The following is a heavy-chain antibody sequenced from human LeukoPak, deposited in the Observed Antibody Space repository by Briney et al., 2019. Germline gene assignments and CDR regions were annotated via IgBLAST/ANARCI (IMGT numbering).Heavy chain of an antibody. CDR3: ARASGYSGYDPFDY. CDR2: IYSGGDT. Sequence: GGSLRLSCAASGFTVSSNYMSWVRQAPGKGLEWVSVIYSGGDTYYADSVKGRFTISRDNSKNTLYLQMNTLRAEDTAVYYCARASGYSGYDPFDYWGEGTLVTVSS. V-gene: IGHV3-53*01. CDR1: GFTVSSNY. J-gene: IGHJ4*02. D-gene: IGHD5-12*01.